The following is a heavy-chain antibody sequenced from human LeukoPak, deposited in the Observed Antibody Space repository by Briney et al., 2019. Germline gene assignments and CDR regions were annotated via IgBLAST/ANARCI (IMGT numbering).Heavy chain of an antibody. Sequence: ASVKVSCKASGYTFTSYDINWVRQATGQGLEWMGWMNPNSGDTGYAQKFQGRVTMTRNTSIRTAYMELSSLRSEDTAVYYCARGSYSSSWFYQYYYYYMDVWGKGTTVTISS. CDR3: ARGSYSSSWFYQYYYYYMDV. V-gene: IGHV1-8*01. CDR1: GYTFTSYD. CDR2: MNPNSGDT. D-gene: IGHD6-13*01. J-gene: IGHJ6*03.